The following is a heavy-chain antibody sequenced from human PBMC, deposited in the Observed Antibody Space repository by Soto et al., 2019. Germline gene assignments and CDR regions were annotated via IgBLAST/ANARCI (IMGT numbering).Heavy chain of an antibody. V-gene: IGHV4-31*03. D-gene: IGHD2-2*01. CDR3: ARAQDIVVVPAAMNWFDP. Sequence: SETLSLTCTVSGGSISSGGYYWSWIRQHPGKGLEWIGYIYYSGSTYYNPSLKSRVTISVDTSKNQFSLKLSSVTAADTAVYYCARAQDIVVVPAAMNWFDPWGQGTLVTVSS. CDR1: GGSISSGGYY. J-gene: IGHJ5*02. CDR2: IYYSGST.